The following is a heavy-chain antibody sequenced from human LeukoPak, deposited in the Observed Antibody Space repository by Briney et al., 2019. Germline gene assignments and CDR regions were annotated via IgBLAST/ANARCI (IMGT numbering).Heavy chain of an antibody. CDR1: RDTFTRCA. D-gene: IGHD3-10*01. CDR3: ARDPGSPVRAFDI. Sequence: ASVKVSCKASRDTFTRCAFSWVRQAPGQGLEWMGGITPIDGTANFGQKFQGRVTITADESTSTAYMELSSLRSEDTAVYYCARDPGSPVRAFDIWGPGTMVTVSS. J-gene: IGHJ3*02. CDR2: ITPIDGTA. V-gene: IGHV1-69*13.